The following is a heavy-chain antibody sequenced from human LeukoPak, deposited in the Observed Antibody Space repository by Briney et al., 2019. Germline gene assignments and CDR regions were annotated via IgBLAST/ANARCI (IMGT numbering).Heavy chain of an antibody. CDR2: ISSSTTTM. V-gene: IGHV3-48*01. CDR1: GFRFYTYS. Sequence: GGSLRLSCAASGFRFYTYSMDWVRQAPGEGLEWVSYISSSTTTMLYADSVKGRFTISRDNAKNSLYLQMDSLRAEDTAVYYCARGRHYYDSSVNRGADYWGQGTLVTVSS. CDR3: ARGRHYYDSSVNRGADY. J-gene: IGHJ4*02. D-gene: IGHD3-22*01.